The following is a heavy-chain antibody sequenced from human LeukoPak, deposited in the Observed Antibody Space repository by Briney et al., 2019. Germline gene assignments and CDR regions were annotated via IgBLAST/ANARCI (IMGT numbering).Heavy chain of an antibody. J-gene: IGHJ5*02. CDR1: GYTFTGYY. V-gene: IGHV1-2*02. CDR3: ARDEGYCSSTSCYDWFDP. CDR2: INPNSGGT. D-gene: IGHD2-2*01. Sequence: ASVKVSCKASGYTFTGYYMHWVRQAPGQGLEWMGWINPNSGGTNYAQKLQGRVTMTTDTSTSTAYMELRSLRSDDTAVYYCARDEGYCSSTSCYDWFDPWGQGTLVTVSS.